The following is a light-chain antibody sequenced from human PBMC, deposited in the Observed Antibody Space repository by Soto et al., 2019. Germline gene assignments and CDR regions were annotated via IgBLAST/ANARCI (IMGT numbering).Light chain of an antibody. J-gene: IGLJ2*01. Sequence: QSALTQPRSVSGFPGQSVTIYCTGTNSDVGGYDYVSWYRQHPGKAPKLLIYDLIKRPSGVPDRFSGSKSGNTAYLTISGLQAEDEADYHCCSYAGGYIVILGGGTKLTVL. CDR3: CSYAGGYIVI. V-gene: IGLV2-11*01. CDR1: NSDVGGYDY. CDR2: DLI.